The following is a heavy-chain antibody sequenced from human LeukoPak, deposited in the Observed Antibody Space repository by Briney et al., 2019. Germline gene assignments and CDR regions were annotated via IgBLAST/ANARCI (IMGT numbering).Heavy chain of an antibody. D-gene: IGHD1-14*01. CDR2: IYSGGST. Sequence: PGGSLRLSCAASGYTVSSDYMSWVRQAPGKGLEWISAIYSGGSTYFADSVKGRFTISRDDSKNTLYLQMNSLRAEDTAVYYCAREVPEKGAFDIWGQGTMVTVSS. V-gene: IGHV3-53*01. J-gene: IGHJ3*02. CDR1: GYTVSSDY. CDR3: AREVPEKGAFDI.